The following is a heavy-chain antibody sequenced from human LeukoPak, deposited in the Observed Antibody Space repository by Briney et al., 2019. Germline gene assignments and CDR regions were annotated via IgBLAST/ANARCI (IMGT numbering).Heavy chain of an antibody. D-gene: IGHD2-15*01. V-gene: IGHV4-59*11. CDR3: ARLNPYCSGGSCYSFDY. Sequence: PETLSLTCTVSGGSISSHYWSWIRQPPGKGLEWIGYIYYSGSTNYNPSLKSRVTISVDTSKNQFSLKLSSVTAADTAVYYCARLNPYCSGGSCYSFDYWGQGTLVTVSS. CDR1: GGSISSHY. CDR2: IYYSGST. J-gene: IGHJ4*02.